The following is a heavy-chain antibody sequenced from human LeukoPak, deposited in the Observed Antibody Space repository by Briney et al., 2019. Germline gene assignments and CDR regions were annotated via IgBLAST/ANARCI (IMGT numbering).Heavy chain of an antibody. D-gene: IGHD2-15*01. J-gene: IGHJ6*03. CDR2: VHDSGAA. CDR1: GVSISSSNW. Sequence: SETLSLTCAVSGVSISSSNWWSWFRQSPGKGLEWIGEVHDSGAANYHPSPRSRVTISVDTSKNQFSLKLSSVTAADTAVYYCAREGRYCGGGRCSYMDVWGKGTTVTVSS. CDR3: AREGRYCGGGRCSYMDV. V-gene: IGHV4-4*02.